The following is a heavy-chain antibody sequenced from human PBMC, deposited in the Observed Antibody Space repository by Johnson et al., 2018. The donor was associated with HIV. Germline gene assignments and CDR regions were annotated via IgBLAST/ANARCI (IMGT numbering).Heavy chain of an antibody. V-gene: IGHV3-20*04. CDR3: ARVYSNDEGAAASYPFDI. J-gene: IGHJ3*02. CDR2: INSDGSST. D-gene: IGHD4-11*01. Sequence: VQLVESGGGVVRPGGSLRLSCAASGFIFDDYGMSWVRQAPGKGLEWVSGINSDGSSTSYVDSVKGRFTISRDNAKNTLYLQMNSLRAEDTAVYYCARVYSNDEGAAASYPFDIWGQGTMVTVSS. CDR1: GFIFDDYG.